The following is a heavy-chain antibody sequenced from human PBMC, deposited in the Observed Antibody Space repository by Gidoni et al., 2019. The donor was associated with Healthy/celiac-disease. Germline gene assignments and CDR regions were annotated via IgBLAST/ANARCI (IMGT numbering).Heavy chain of an antibody. CDR3: AREDGYASDY. J-gene: IGHJ4*02. CDR1: GGSVSSGSYY. D-gene: IGHD5-12*01. CDR2: IYYSGST. V-gene: IGHV4-61*01. Sequence: QVQLQESGPGLVKPSETLSLTCTVSGGSVSSGSYYWSWIRQPPGKGLEWIGYIYYSGSTNYNPSLKSRVTISVDTSKNQFSLKLSSVTAADTAVYYCAREDGYASDYWGQGTLVTVSS.